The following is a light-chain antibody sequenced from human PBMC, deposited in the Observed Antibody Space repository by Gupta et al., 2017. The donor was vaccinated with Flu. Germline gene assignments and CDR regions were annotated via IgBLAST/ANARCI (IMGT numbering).Light chain of an antibody. Sequence: STLSASEGNRVTVPGRASQSIRNWLAGWHKKPGQAPRLLINMATNLESGVPSRFSGSESGTEFILTINNLEPEDFGVYYCQQYSSYTQFAFGPGTKVDI. J-gene: IGKJ3*01. CDR3: QQYSSYTQFA. CDR2: MAT. CDR1: QSIRNW. V-gene: IGKV1-5*03.